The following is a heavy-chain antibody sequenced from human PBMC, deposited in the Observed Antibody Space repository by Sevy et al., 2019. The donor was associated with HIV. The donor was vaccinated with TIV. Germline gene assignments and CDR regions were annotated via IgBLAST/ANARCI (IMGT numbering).Heavy chain of an antibody. V-gene: IGHV3-23*01. J-gene: IGHJ3*02. Sequence: GGSLRLSCAASGFTFSSYAMSWVRQAPGKGLEWVSGMSGSGGSTYYADSVKGRFAISRDNSKNTLYLQMNSLRAEDTAVSYCEKDRVWELGDAFDIWGQGTMVTVSS. CDR3: EKDRVWELGDAFDI. D-gene: IGHD1-26*01. CDR2: MSGSGGST. CDR1: GFTFSSYA.